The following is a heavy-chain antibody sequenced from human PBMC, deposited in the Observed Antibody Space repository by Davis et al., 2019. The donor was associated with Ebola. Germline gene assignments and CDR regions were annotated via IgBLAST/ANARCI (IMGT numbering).Heavy chain of an antibody. CDR2: ISGSGGST. V-gene: IGHV3-23*01. CDR1: GFTFSSYA. CDR3: AKERARTVTPNTYGMDV. D-gene: IGHD4-11*01. J-gene: IGHJ6*02. Sequence: GESLKISCAASGFTFSSYAMSWVRQAPGKGLEGVSAISGSGGSTYYADSVKGRFTISRDNSKNTLSLQMNSLRAEDTAVYYCAKERARTVTPNTYGMDVWGHGTTVTVSS.